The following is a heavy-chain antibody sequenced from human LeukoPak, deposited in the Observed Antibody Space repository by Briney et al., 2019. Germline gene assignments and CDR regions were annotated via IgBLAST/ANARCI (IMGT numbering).Heavy chain of an antibody. CDR2: MNPKSSNT. CDR1: GYTFTSDE. J-gene: IGHJ6*03. D-gene: IGHD3-22*01. Sequence: ASVKVSCKASGYTFTSDEINWVRQATGQGLEWMGWMNPKSSNTGYAQKFQGRVTITRNTSISTAYMELTSLSSEDTAVYYCARNVGHFYYDGSGYELYYYYLDVWGKGTTVTVSS. CDR3: ARNVGHFYYDGSGYELYYYYLDV. V-gene: IGHV1-8*03.